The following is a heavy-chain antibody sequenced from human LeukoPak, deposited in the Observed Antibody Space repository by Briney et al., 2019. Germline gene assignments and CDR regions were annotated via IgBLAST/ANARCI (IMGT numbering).Heavy chain of an antibody. CDR2: IYGGGST. Sequence: GGSLRLSCAASGFTVSSNYMSWVPQPPGKGREWVSVIYGGGSTYYADSVKGRFTISRDNSKNTLYLQMNSLRAEDTGVYYCAKDAPVVVVPAAMFDVWGQGTTVTVSS. V-gene: IGHV3-53*01. CDR3: AKDAPVVVVPAAMFDV. CDR1: GFTVSSNY. D-gene: IGHD2-2*01. J-gene: IGHJ6*02.